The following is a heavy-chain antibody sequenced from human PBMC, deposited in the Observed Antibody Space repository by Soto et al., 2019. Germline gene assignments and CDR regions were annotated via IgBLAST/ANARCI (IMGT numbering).Heavy chain of an antibody. V-gene: IGHV3-33*01. CDR1: GFTFSSYG. J-gene: IGHJ2*01. Sequence: QVQLVESGGGVVQPGRSLRLSCAASGFTFSSYGMHWVRQAPGKGLEWVAVIWYDGSNKYYADSVKGRFTISRDNSKNTRYLQMNSLRAEDTAVYYCARDRRGWEWYFDLWGRGTLVTVSS. CDR2: IWYDGSNK. D-gene: IGHD6-19*01. CDR3: ARDRRGWEWYFDL.